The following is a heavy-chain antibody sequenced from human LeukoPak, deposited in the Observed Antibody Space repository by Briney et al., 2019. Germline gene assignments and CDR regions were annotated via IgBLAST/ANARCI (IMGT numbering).Heavy chain of an antibody. CDR1: VYSFTSHG. CDR3: AKVGPIVAIMWPTPDY. J-gene: IGHJ4*02. V-gene: IGHV1-18*01. D-gene: IGHD3-22*01. CDR2: ISGYNGNT. Sequence: AAVKVSSQASVYSFTSHGISWVRQAPGQGLEWMGWISGYNGNTDQAQNFQGRVTMTTDTSTSTAYMELRSLRSDDTALYYCAKVGPIVAIMWPTPDYWGQGTLVTVSS.